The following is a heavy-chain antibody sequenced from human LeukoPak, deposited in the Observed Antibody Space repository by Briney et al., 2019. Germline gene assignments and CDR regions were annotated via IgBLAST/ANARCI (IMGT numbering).Heavy chain of an antibody. CDR1: VVTLSDFL. D-gene: IGHD6-19*01. CDR3: GGGSGWSHEV. J-gene: IGHJ4*02. V-gene: IGHV3-7*04. Sequence: PGGSLRLSCAASVVTLSDFLLSWVRQAPGKGLEWVANIKQDGSEKFYVDSVKGRFTISRDNAKNSLYLQMNRLRVENTAVYYCGGGSGWSHEVWGQGALVTVSS. CDR2: IKQDGSEK.